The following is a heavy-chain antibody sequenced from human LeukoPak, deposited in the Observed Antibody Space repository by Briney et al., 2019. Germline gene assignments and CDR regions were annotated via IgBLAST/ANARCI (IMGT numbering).Heavy chain of an antibody. CDR1: VYTFSDFG. Sequence: ASVKVSCETSVYTFSDFGMSWVRQAPGQGLEWMGWISAYNGDTNYAHNLQGRVTMTTDTSTSTAYMELRSLRSDDTAVYYCARGRPSDYWGQGTLVTVSS. CDR2: ISAYNGDT. CDR3: ARGRPSDY. J-gene: IGHJ4*02. V-gene: IGHV1-18*01.